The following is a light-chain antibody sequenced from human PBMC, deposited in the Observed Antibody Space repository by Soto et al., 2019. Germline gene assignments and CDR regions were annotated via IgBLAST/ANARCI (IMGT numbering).Light chain of an antibody. CDR1: QSVSSY. V-gene: IGKV3-11*01. Sequence: EIVLTQSPATLSLSPGERATLSCRASQSVSSYLAWYQQKPGQAPRLLIYDASNWATGIPARFSGSGSGTDFTLTLSSLEPEDFAVYYCQQRSNWPPLYTFGQGTKLEIK. CDR2: DAS. CDR3: QQRSNWPPLYT. J-gene: IGKJ2*01.